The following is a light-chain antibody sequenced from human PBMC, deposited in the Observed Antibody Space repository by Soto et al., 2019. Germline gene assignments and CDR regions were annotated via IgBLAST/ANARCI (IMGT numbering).Light chain of an antibody. CDR3: QQYDDWPPFT. CDR1: QSISTN. Sequence: EIVMTQSPDTLSMSPGESATLSCRASQSISTNLAWYQQKPGQAPRLLIYGASSRATGAPARFSGSGSGTEFTLTISSLQSEDYAVYYCQQYDDWPPFTFGPGTKVDVE. CDR2: GAS. V-gene: IGKV3-15*01. J-gene: IGKJ3*01.